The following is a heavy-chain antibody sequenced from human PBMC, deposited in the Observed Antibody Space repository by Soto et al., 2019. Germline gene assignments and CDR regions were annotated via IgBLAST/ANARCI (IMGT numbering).Heavy chain of an antibody. Sequence: SEPLSLTCSVSGGSFSSYYWSWIRQPPGKGLEWFVYIFYSGSTNYNPSLKSRVTISVDTSKNQFSLKLSSVTAADTAVYYCARAYGLDAFDFWGQGTMVTVSS. D-gene: IGHD4-17*01. V-gene: IGHV4-59*08. J-gene: IGHJ3*01. CDR2: IFYSGST. CDR3: ARAYGLDAFDF. CDR1: GGSFSSYY.